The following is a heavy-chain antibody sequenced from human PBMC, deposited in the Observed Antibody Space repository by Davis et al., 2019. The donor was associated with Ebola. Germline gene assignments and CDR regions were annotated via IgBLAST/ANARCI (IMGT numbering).Heavy chain of an antibody. D-gene: IGHD6-19*01. Sequence: PSETLSLTCAVYGGTFSGYYWSWIRQPPGKGLEWIGEINHSGSTNYNPSLKSRVTISVDTSKNQFSLKLSSVTAADTAVYYCARTPVAGWFGPGYFDYWGQGTLVTVSS. CDR2: INHSGST. CDR1: GGTFSGYY. V-gene: IGHV4-34*01. J-gene: IGHJ4*02. CDR3: ARTPVAGWFGPGYFDY.